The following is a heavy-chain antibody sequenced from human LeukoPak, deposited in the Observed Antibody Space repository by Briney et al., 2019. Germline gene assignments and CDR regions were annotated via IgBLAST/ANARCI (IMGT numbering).Heavy chain of an antibody. CDR3: ARDLYTDSSNV. CDR2: IYTGGNT. J-gene: IGHJ4*02. CDR1: GFTDSDNY. V-gene: IGHV3-66*01. Sequence: PGGSLRLSCAASGFTDSDNYMTWVRQAPGKGLEWVSIIYTGGNTNYADSVKGRFTISRDSSKNMLYLQMNSLRAEDTAVYFCARDLYTDSSNVWGQGTLVTVSS. D-gene: IGHD5-18*01.